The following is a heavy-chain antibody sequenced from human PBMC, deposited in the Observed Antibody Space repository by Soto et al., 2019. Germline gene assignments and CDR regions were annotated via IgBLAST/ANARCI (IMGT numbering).Heavy chain of an antibody. D-gene: IGHD6-13*01. CDR3: ARGRHSSSWYWGGGFDY. CDR2: INHSGST. Sequence: QVQLQQWGAGLLKPSETLSLTCAVYSGSFSGYYWSWIRQPPGKGLEWIAEINHSGSTNYNPSLKTRVTISVDTSKNQFSLKLSSVTAADTAVYYCARGRHSSSWYWGGGFDYWGQGTLVTVSS. V-gene: IGHV4-34*01. J-gene: IGHJ4*02. CDR1: SGSFSGYY.